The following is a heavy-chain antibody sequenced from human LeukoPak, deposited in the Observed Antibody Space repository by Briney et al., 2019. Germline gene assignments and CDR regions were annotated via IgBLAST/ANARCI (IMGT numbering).Heavy chain of an antibody. J-gene: IGHJ3*02. CDR1: GYTFTSYY. Sequence: ASVKVSCKASGYTFTSYYMRWVRQAPGQGLEWMGIINPSGGSTSYAQKFQGRVTMTRDTSTSTVYMELSSLRSEDTAVYYCARVHKEGGSYVSEREAFDIWGQGTMVTVSS. CDR3: ARVHKEGGSYVSEREAFDI. D-gene: IGHD1-26*01. V-gene: IGHV1-46*01. CDR2: INPSGGST.